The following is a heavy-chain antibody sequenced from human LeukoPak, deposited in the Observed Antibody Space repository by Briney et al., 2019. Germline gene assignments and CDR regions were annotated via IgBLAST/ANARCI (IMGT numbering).Heavy chain of an antibody. CDR3: ARSDIVVVPAEDDY. CDR1: GYTFTGYY. J-gene: IGHJ4*02. Sequence: GASVKVSCKASGYTFTGYYMHWVRQAPGQGLEWMGWIDPNSGGTNYAQKFQGRVTMTRDTSISTAYMELSRLRSDDTAVYYCARSDIVVVPAEDDYWGQGTLVTVSS. D-gene: IGHD2-2*01. V-gene: IGHV1-2*02. CDR2: IDPNSGGT.